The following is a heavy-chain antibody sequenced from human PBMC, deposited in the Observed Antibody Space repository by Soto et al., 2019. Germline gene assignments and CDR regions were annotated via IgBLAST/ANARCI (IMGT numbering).Heavy chain of an antibody. CDR3: ARDRGVTMVRGVRSPWFDP. V-gene: IGHV4-34*01. CDR1: GGSFSGYY. J-gene: IGHJ5*02. Sequence: PSETLSLTCAVYGGSFSGYYWSWIRQPPGKGLEWIGEINHSGSTNYNPSLKSRVTISVDTSKNQFSLKLSSVTAADTAVYYCARDRGVTMVRGVRSPWFDPWGQGTLVTVSS. CDR2: INHSGST. D-gene: IGHD3-10*01.